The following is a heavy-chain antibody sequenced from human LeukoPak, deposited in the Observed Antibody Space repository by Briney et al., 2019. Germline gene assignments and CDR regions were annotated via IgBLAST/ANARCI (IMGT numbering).Heavy chain of an antibody. Sequence: SETLSLTCTVSGDSISNFYWNWIRQSPGKGLEWIGNIHYSVSSVYNPSLKSRVTISIDTSRKQFFLKLNSVTAADTAVYFCALDPNSNWFDFWGPGTLVTVSS. J-gene: IGHJ5*01. CDR1: GDSISNFY. CDR3: ALDPNSNWFDF. CDR2: IHYSVSS. V-gene: IGHV4-59*03. D-gene: IGHD2-8*01.